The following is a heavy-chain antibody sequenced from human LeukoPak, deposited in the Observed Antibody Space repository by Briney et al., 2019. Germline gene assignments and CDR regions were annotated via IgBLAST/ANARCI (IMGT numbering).Heavy chain of an antibody. CDR1: GFTVSSNY. V-gene: IGHV3-53*01. CDR3: ARTAGYSSSWDLSDY. D-gene: IGHD6-13*01. J-gene: IGHJ4*02. Sequence: PGGSLRLSCAASGFTVSSNYMSWVRQAPGKGLAWVSVIYSGGSTYYADSVKGRFTISRDNSKNTLYLQMNSLRAEDTAVYYCARTAGYSSSWDLSDYWGQGTLVTVSS. CDR2: IYSGGST.